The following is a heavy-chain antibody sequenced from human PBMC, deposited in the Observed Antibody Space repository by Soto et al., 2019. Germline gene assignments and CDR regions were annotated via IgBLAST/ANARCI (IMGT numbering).Heavy chain of an antibody. D-gene: IGHD3-3*01. CDR3: ARIHSYDFWSGYPYGMDV. CDR2: IFSNDEK. Sequence: QVTLKESGPVLVKPTETLTLTCTVSGFSLSNARMGVSWIRQPPGKALEWLAHIFSNDEKSYSTSLKSRLTTSKDTSKSQVVLTMTNMDPVDTATYYCARIHSYDFWSGYPYGMDVWGQGTTVTVSS. CDR1: GFSLSNARMG. J-gene: IGHJ6*02. V-gene: IGHV2-26*01.